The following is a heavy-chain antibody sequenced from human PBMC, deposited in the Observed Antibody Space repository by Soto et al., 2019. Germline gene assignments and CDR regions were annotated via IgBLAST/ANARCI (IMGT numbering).Heavy chain of an antibody. Sequence: SETLSLTCTVAGGSISSSSYYWGWIRQPPGKGLEWIGSIYYSGSTYYNPSLKSRVTISVDTSKNQFSLKLSSVTAADTAVYYCARHVAGYSSGLDYWGQGTLVTVSS. J-gene: IGHJ4*02. V-gene: IGHV4-39*01. D-gene: IGHD6-19*01. CDR3: ARHVAGYSSGLDY. CDR2: IYYSGST. CDR1: GGSISSSSYY.